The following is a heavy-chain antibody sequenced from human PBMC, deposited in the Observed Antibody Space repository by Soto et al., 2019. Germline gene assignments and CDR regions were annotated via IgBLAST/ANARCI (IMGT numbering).Heavy chain of an antibody. D-gene: IGHD4-17*01. V-gene: IGHV1-2*02. CDR1: GYTFTGYY. CDR3: ARSHGDFDTYFDY. J-gene: IGHJ4*02. Sequence: ASVKVSCKASGYTFTGYYMHWARQAPGQGLEWMGWINPNSGGTNYAQKFQGRVTMTRDTSISTAYMELSRLRSDDTAVYYCARSHGDFDTYFDYWGQGTLVTVSS. CDR2: INPNSGGT.